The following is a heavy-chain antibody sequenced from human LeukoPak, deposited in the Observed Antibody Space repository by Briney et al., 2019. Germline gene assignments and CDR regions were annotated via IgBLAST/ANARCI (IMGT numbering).Heavy chain of an antibody. CDR1: GFTFSNYG. V-gene: IGHV3-30*03. D-gene: IGHD3-10*01. J-gene: IGHJ4*02. Sequence: GGSLRLSCAASGFTFSNYGMHWVRQAPGKGLEWVAVISYDGSNKYYADSVKGRFTISRDNSKNTLYLQMNSLRAEDTAVYYCARDRGEGLLDYGGQGPLVTVSS. CDR3: ARDRGEGLLDY. CDR2: ISYDGSNK.